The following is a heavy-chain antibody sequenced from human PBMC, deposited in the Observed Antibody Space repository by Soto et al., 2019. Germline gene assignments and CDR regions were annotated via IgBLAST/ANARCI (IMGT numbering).Heavy chain of an antibody. J-gene: IGHJ4*02. D-gene: IGHD1-26*01. CDR2: ISSSSSYI. Sequence: GGSLRLSCAASGFTFSSYSMNWVRQAPGKGLEWVSSISSSSSYIYHADSVKGRFTISRDNAKNSLYLQMNSLRAEDTALYYCAKDKWELSYYFAYWGQGTLVTVSS. CDR3: AKDKWELSYYFAY. CDR1: GFTFSSYS. V-gene: IGHV3-21*04.